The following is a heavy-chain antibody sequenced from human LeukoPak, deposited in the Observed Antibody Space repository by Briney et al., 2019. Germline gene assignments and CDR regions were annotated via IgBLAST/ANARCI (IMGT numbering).Heavy chain of an antibody. V-gene: IGHV3-23*01. D-gene: IGHD5-12*01. CDR2: ISGSGGST. J-gene: IGHJ4*02. Sequence: GGSLRLSCAASGFTLSSYAMSWVRQAPGKGLEWVSAISGSGGSTYYADPVKGRFTISRDNSKNTLYLQMNSLRAEDTAVYYCATRPPEATIRLPFDYWGQGTLVTVSS. CDR3: ATRPPEATIRLPFDY. CDR1: GFTLSSYA.